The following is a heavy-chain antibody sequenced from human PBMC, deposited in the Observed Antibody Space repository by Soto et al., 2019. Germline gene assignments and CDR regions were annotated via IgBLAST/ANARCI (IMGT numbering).Heavy chain of an antibody. Sequence: SETLSLTCTVSGGSISSYYWSWIRQPPGKGLEWIGYIYYSGSTNYNPSLKSRVTISVDTSKNQFSLKLSSVTAADTAVYYCARDRGGGDYFPHNRFAPWGQGTLVTVSS. CDR2: IYYSGST. J-gene: IGHJ5*02. V-gene: IGHV4-59*01. CDR1: GGSISSYY. CDR3: ARDRGGGDYFPHNRFAP. D-gene: IGHD2-21*02.